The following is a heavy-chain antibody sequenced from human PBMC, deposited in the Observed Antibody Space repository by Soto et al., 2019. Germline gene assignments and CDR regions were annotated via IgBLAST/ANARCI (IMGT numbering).Heavy chain of an antibody. CDR2: IWYDGSNK. D-gene: IGHD2-15*01. CDR3: ARGGQFAGCSGGSCYSGNAFDI. CDR1: GFTFSSYG. J-gene: IGHJ3*02. V-gene: IGHV3-33*01. Sequence: GGSLRLSCAASGFTFSSYGMHWVRQAPGKGLEWVAVIWYDGSNKYYADSVKGRFTISRDNSKNTLYLQMNSLRAEDTAVYYCARGGQFAGCSGGSCYSGNAFDIWGQGTMVTVSS.